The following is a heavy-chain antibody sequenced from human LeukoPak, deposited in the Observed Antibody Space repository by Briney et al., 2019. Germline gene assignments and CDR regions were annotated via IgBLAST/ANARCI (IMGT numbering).Heavy chain of an antibody. V-gene: IGHV1-2*02. CDR3: ASANYYDSSGYWAY. CDR1: GYTFTGYY. J-gene: IGHJ4*02. D-gene: IGHD3-22*01. CDR2: INPNSGGT. Sequence: SVKVSCKASGYTFTGYYMHWVRQAPGQGLEWMGWINPNSGGTNYAQKFQGRVTMTSDTSISTAYMELSRLRSDDTAVYYCASANYYDSSGYWAYWGQGTLVTVSS.